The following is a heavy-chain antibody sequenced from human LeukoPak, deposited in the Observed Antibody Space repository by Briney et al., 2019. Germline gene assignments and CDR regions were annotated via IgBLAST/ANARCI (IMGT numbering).Heavy chain of an antibody. CDR2: INHSGST. Sequence: SETLSLTCAVYGGSFSGYYWSRIRQPPGKGLEWIGEINHSGSTNYNPSLKSRVTISVDTSKNQFSLKLSSVTAADTAVYYCARAVSGYYDSSGYYSRSRYYYYYYMDVWGKGTTVTVSS. J-gene: IGHJ6*03. CDR1: GGSFSGYY. D-gene: IGHD3-22*01. CDR3: ARAVSGYYDSSGYYSRSRYYYYYYMDV. V-gene: IGHV4-34*01.